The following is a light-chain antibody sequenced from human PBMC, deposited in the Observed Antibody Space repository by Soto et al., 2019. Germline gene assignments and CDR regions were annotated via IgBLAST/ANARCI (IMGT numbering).Light chain of an antibody. V-gene: IGKV3-11*01. Sequence: EIVLTQSPATLSLSPGERATLSCRASQSVSSYLAWYQQKPGQAPRLLIYDASNRATGIPARFSGSGSGTDFTLTISSLEPEDFAVYYCQQRSNWRQEVTFGQGTRLEIK. CDR2: DAS. J-gene: IGKJ5*01. CDR3: QQRSNWRQEVT. CDR1: QSVSSY.